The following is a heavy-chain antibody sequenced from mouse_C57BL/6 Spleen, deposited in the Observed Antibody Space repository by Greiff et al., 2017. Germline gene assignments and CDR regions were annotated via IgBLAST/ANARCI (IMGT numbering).Heavy chain of an antibody. V-gene: IGHV6-3*01. J-gene: IGHJ1*03. CDR3: TGPIYYYGSEYFDV. D-gene: IGHD1-1*01. CDR2: IRLKSDNYAT. Sequence: EVKLVESGGGLVQPGGSMKLSCVASGFTFSNYWMNWVRQSPEKGLEWVAQIRLKSDNYATHYAESVKGRFTISRDDSKSSVYRQMNNLRAEDTGIYYCTGPIYYYGSEYFDVWGTGTTVTVSS. CDR1: GFTFSNYW.